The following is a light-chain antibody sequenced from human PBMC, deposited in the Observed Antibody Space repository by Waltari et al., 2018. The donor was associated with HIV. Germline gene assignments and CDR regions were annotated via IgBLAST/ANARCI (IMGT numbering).Light chain of an antibody. CDR2: GPP. V-gene: IGKV3-15*01. CDR3: QQYNSWPPAYT. CDR1: QSVDDH. Sequence: ELVMTQSPATLSVPPGARAPFFCRASQSVDDHLAWYQHKPGQAPSLLIYGPPPRAPGIPARFSGSGSGTDFTLTINSRQSEDVAVYYCQQYNSWPPAYTFGQGTKLEIK. J-gene: IGKJ2*01.